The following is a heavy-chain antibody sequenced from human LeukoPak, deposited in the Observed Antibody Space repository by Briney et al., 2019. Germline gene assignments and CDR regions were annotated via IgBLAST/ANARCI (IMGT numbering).Heavy chain of an antibody. CDR2: IRSKANSYAT. Sequence: GGSLRLSCAASGFTFSGSAMHWVRQASGKGLEWVGRIRSKANSYATAYAASVKGRFTISRDDSKNTAYLQMNSPKTEDTAVYYCTRLELERDFWSGNGKYYYYMDVWGKGTTVTVSS. CDR3: TRLELERDFWSGNGKYYYYMDV. V-gene: IGHV3-73*01. CDR1: GFTFSGSA. J-gene: IGHJ6*03. D-gene: IGHD3-3*01.